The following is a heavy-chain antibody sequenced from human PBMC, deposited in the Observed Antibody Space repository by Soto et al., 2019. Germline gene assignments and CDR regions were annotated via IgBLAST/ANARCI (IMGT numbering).Heavy chain of an antibody. D-gene: IGHD3-10*01. CDR2: IYYSGST. CDR1: GGSISSYY. V-gene: IGHV4-59*08. Sequence: SETLSLTCTVSGGSISSYYWSWIRQPPGKGLEWIGYIYYSGSTNYNPSLKSRVTISVDTSKNQFSLKLSSVTAADTAVYYCATSMVRGPYYYYYYMDVWGKGTTVTVSS. J-gene: IGHJ6*03. CDR3: ATSMVRGPYYYYYYMDV.